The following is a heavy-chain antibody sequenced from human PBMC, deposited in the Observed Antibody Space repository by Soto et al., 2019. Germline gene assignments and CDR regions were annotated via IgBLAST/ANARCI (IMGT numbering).Heavy chain of an antibody. Sequence: EVQLVESGGGLVQPVGSLRLSCAASGFTFSSYWMVWVRQAPGKGLEWVANIKPDGSEKYYVDSVKGRFTISRDNARKSLYLQMNSLRAEDTAVYYCVRDAHRGGDFDYWGQGTLVTVSS. CDR2: IKPDGSEK. J-gene: IGHJ4*02. V-gene: IGHV3-7*04. CDR1: GFTFSSYW. D-gene: IGHD3-10*01. CDR3: VRDAHRGGDFDY.